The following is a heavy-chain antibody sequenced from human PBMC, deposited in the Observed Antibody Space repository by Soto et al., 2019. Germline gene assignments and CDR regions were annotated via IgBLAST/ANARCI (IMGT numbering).Heavy chain of an antibody. CDR1: GFTFSSYG. J-gene: IGHJ3*02. CDR2: ISYDGSNK. CDR3: AKAIHEFAEMALNDAFDI. V-gene: IGHV3-30*18. Sequence: QVQLVESGGGVVQPGRSLRLSCAASGFTFSSYGMHWVRQAPGKGLEWVAVISYDGSNKYYADSVKGRFTISRDNSKNTLYLQMNSLRAEDTAVYYCAKAIHEFAEMALNDAFDIWGQGTMVTVSS.